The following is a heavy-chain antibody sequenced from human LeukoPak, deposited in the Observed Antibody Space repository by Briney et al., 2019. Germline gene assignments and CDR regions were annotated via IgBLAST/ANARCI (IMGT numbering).Heavy chain of an antibody. J-gene: IGHJ4*02. Sequence: GGSLRLSCAASGFIFSSSAMSWVRQAPGKGLEWVSNISGSGSGGSTYYADSVKGRFTISRDNSKNTLYLQMNSLRAEDTAVYYCAKPGYNRFDYWGQGTLVTVSS. CDR3: AKPGYNRFDY. CDR2: ISGSGSGGST. D-gene: IGHD5-24*01. CDR1: GFIFSSSA. V-gene: IGHV3-23*01.